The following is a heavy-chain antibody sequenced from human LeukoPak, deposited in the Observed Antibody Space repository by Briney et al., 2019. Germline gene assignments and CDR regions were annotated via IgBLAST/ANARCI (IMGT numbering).Heavy chain of an antibody. J-gene: IGHJ6*03. CDR1: GYTFTGYH. D-gene: IGHD6-13*01. V-gene: IGHV1-2*02. CDR3: ARVEYSSSWYGDYYYYMDV. CDR2: INPNSGGT. Sequence: GASVKVSCKASGYTFTGYHIHWVRQAPGQGPEWMAWINPNSGGTKYAQKFQGRVTMTRDTSISTAYMEMSRLTSDDTAVYYCARVEYSSSWYGDYYYYMDVWGKGTTVTVSS.